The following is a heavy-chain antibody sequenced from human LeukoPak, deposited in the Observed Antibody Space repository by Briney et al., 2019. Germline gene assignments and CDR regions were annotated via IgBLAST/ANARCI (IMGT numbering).Heavy chain of an antibody. D-gene: IGHD5-18*01. V-gene: IGHV4-31*03. Sequence: SETLSLTCTVSGGSISSGGYYWSWIRQHPGKGLEWIGYIYYSGSTYYNPSLKSRVTISVDTSKNQFSLKLSSVTAADMAVYYCARDNIYGYLAWGQGTLVTVSS. CDR3: ARDNIYGYLA. CDR2: IYYSGST. J-gene: IGHJ5*02. CDR1: GGSISSGGYY.